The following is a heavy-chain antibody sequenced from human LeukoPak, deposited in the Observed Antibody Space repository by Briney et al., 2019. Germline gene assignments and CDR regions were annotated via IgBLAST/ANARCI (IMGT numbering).Heavy chain of an antibody. CDR1: GFTFSSYW. J-gene: IGHJ4*02. CDR3: AKKWGVGTTTLDYFDY. Sequence: GGSLRLSCAASGFTFSSYWMSWVRQAPGKGLEWVANIKQDGSEKQYVDSLKGRVTISRDNAKNSLYLQMNSLTDKDTAVYYCAKKWGVGTTTLDYFDYWGQGTLVTVSS. D-gene: IGHD1-26*01. CDR2: IKQDGSEK. V-gene: IGHV3-7*03.